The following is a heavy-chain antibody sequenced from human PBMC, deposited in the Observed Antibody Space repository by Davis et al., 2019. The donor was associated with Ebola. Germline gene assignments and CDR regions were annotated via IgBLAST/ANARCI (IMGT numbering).Heavy chain of an antibody. V-gene: IGHV3-33*01. D-gene: IGHD3-3*01. J-gene: IGHJ3*02. CDR2: IWYDGSNE. Sequence: GGSLRLSCAASGFTFSNYGMHWVRQAPGKGLEWVALIWYDGSNEYYADSVKGRFTISRDNSKNTLYLQINSLRAEDTAVYYCARDPGVQRYNLWSGYYHDAFDIWGQGTKVTVSS. CDR1: GFTFSNYG. CDR3: ARDPGVQRYNLWSGYYHDAFDI.